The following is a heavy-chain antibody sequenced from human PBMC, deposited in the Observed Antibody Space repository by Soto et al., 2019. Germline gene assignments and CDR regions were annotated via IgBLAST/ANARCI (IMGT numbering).Heavy chain of an antibody. D-gene: IGHD5-18*01. CDR1: GGSISSYY. V-gene: IGHV4-59*01. CDR2: IYYSGST. CDR3: ARRYGKNAFDI. Sequence: PSETLSLTCTVSGGSISSYYWSWIRQPPGKGLELIGYIYYSGSTNYNPPLKSRVTISVDTSKNQFSLKLSSVTAADTAVYYCARRYGKNAFDIWGQGTMVTVSS. J-gene: IGHJ3*02.